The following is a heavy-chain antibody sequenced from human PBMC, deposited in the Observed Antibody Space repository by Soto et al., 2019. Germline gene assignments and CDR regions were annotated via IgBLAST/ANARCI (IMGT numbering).Heavy chain of an antibody. CDR2: ISAYNGNT. CDR3: ARDAHTYYDFWSGYPVGDDAFDI. Sequence: QVQLVQSGAEVKKPGASVKVSCKASGYTFTSYGITWVRQAPGQGLEWMGWISAYNGNTNYAQKLQGRVTMTTDTSTSTAYMELRSLRSDDTAVYYCARDAHTYYDFWSGYPVGDDAFDIWGQGTMVTVSS. CDR1: GYTFTSYG. J-gene: IGHJ3*02. D-gene: IGHD3-3*01. V-gene: IGHV1-18*01.